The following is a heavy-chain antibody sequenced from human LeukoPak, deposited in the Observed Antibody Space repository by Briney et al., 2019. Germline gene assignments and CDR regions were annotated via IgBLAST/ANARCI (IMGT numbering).Heavy chain of an antibody. Sequence: GGSLRLSCAASGSTFDDYAMHWVRQAPGKGLEWVSGINWNSDRIGYADSVKGRFTISRDNAKNSLYLQMNSLRAEDTALYYCAKDSSSSPYYGMDVWGQGTTVTVSS. CDR3: AKDSSSSPYYGMDV. J-gene: IGHJ6*02. CDR1: GSTFDDYA. V-gene: IGHV3-9*01. D-gene: IGHD6-6*01. CDR2: INWNSDRI.